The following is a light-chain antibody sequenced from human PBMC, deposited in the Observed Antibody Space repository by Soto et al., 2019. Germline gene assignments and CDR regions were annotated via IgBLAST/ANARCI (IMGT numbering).Light chain of an antibody. Sequence: DIVRTQTPLSLSFAPGQPASISCKSSQTLLHITGEAFLFWYLQKPGQSPQLLIYEVSTRVSGVPDRFSGSGSGTDFTLEISRVETDDVGIYYCMQSTQLPPTFGQGTRLEIK. V-gene: IGKV2D-29*02. CDR2: EVS. CDR1: QTLLHITGEAF. CDR3: MQSTQLPPT. J-gene: IGKJ5*01.